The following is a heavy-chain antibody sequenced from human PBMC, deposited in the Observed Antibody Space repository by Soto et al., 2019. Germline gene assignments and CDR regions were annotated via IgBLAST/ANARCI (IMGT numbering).Heavy chain of an antibody. J-gene: IGHJ6*02. CDR2: IIPIFGTA. CDR1: GGTFSSYA. CDR3: AREGAALAAAGTYRYYYYYGMDV. Sequence: QVQLVQSGAEVKKPGSSVKVSCKASGGTFSSYAISWVRQAPGQGLEWMGGIIPIFGTANYAQKFQGRVTITAAESTRRCYMQLGIRRAEAAAVYYCAREGAALAAAGTYRYYYYYGMDVWGQGTTVTVSS. D-gene: IGHD6-13*01. V-gene: IGHV1-69*12.